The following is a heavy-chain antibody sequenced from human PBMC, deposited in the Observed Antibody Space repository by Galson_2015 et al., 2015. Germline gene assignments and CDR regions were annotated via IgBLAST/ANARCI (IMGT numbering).Heavy chain of an antibody. CDR3: ARETSATGYGDH. Sequence: SEKVSCKASGYTFSNYHIHWVRQAPGQGLEWMGIVTPGSGATSYAEKFQGRVIMTGDMSTTTAFLELSSLRSDDTALYYCARETSATGYGDHWGQGTLVTVSS. CDR2: VTPGSGAT. D-gene: IGHD5-12*01. CDR1: GYTFSNYH. J-gene: IGHJ4*02. V-gene: IGHV1-46*01.